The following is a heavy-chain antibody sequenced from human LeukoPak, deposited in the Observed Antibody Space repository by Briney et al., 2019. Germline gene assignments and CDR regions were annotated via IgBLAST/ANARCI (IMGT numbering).Heavy chain of an antibody. CDR3: ARSLISVFALDYYYGMDV. D-gene: IGHD2-8*01. CDR1: GYTFTGYY. CDR2: INPNSGGT. J-gene: IGHJ6*02. Sequence: ASVKVSCKASGYTFTGYYMHWVRQAPGQGLEWMGWINPNSGGTNYAQKFQGRVTMTRDTSISTAYMELSRLRSDDTAVYYCARSLISVFALDYYYGMDVWGQGTRVTVSS. V-gene: IGHV1-2*02.